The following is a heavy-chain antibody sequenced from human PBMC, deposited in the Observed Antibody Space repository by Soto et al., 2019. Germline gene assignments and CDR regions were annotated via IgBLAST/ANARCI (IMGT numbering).Heavy chain of an antibody. CDR1: GYTFTSYD. D-gene: IGHD3-22*01. Sequence: ASVKVSCKXSGYTFTSYDINWVRQATGQGLEWMGWMNPNSGNTGYAQKFQGRVTMTRNTSISTAYMELSSLRSEDTAVYYCARGPTYYYDSSGYYDYWGQGTLVTVSS. J-gene: IGHJ4*02. V-gene: IGHV1-8*01. CDR3: ARGPTYYYDSSGYYDY. CDR2: MNPNSGNT.